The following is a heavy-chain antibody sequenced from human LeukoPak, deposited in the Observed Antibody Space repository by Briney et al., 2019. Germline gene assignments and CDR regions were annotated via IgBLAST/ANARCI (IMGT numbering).Heavy chain of an antibody. D-gene: IGHD3-22*01. J-gene: IGHJ4*02. Sequence: PGGSLRLSCAASGFIFSTYGMDWVRQAPGKGAEWVAFIRSDGSDKYYAGSVKGGFTISRENAKNSVYLEMNSLRAEDTAVYYCGKHDSSSDYWGQGTLVTVSS. CDR1: GFIFSTYG. V-gene: IGHV3-30*02. CDR2: IRSDGSDK. CDR3: GKHDSSSDY.